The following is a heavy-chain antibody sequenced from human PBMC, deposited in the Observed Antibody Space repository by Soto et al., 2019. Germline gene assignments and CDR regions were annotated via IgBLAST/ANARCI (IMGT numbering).Heavy chain of an antibody. CDR2: INPNSGGT. V-gene: IGHV1-2*02. D-gene: IGHD2-15*01. Sequence: QVQLVQSGAEVKKPGASVKVSCKASGYTFTDYYMHWVRQAPGQGLEWMGWINPNSGGTNYAQKFQGRVTITRDTSISTAYMELSGPRSDDTAVYYCATCSGGSCYANWFDPWGQGTLVTVSS. CDR3: ATCSGGSCYANWFDP. CDR1: GYTFTDYY. J-gene: IGHJ5*02.